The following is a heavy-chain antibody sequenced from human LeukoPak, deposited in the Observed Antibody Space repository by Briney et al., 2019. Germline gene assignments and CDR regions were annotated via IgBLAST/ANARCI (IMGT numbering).Heavy chain of an antibody. CDR2: IYSGGST. J-gene: IGHJ4*02. CDR1: GFTVSSNY. V-gene: IGHV3-53*01. CDR3: ARDRLYSSSSEDY. D-gene: IGHD6-6*01. Sequence: GGSLRLSCAASGFTVSSNYMSWVRQAPGKGLEWVSVIYSGGSTYYADSVQGRFTISRDNSKNTLYLQMNSLRAKDTAVYYCARDRLYSSSSEDYWGQGILVTVSS.